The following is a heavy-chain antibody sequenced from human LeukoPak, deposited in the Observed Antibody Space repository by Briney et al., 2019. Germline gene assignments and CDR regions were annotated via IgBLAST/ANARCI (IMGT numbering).Heavy chain of an antibody. CDR3: AREWELVY. V-gene: IGHV3-23*01. CDR1: GFTFSSYA. CDR2: IIGGGGTT. J-gene: IGHJ4*02. D-gene: IGHD1-26*01. Sequence: GGSLRLSCAASGFTFSSYAVSWVRRAPGKGLEWVSAIIGGGGTTYYADSMKGRFTISRDNSKHTLYLQMISLRAEDTAVYYCAREWELVYWGQGTLVTVSS.